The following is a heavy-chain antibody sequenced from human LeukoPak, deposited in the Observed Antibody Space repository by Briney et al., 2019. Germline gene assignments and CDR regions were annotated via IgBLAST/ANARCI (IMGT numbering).Heavy chain of an antibody. J-gene: IGHJ5*02. V-gene: IGHV3-7*01. CDR1: GFTVSSNY. CDR3: ARASSGVLRYFDWSLFDP. D-gene: IGHD3-9*01. Sequence: GGSLRLSCAASGFTVSSNYMSWVRQAPGKGLAWVASMKHDGSDKYYVDSVKGRFTISRDNAKNSLYLQMNSLRADDTAVYYCARASSGVLRYFDWSLFDPWGQGTLVTVSS. CDR2: MKHDGSDK.